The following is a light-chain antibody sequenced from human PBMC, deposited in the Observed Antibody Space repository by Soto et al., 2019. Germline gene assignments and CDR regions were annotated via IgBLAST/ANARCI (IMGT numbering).Light chain of an antibody. CDR3: QQLNSFT. J-gene: IGKJ4*01. Sequence: DIQMTQSPSTLSASVGDTITINCRASQRVRNWLAWYQQKPGEAPKLLIYKASTLESGVPSRFSGSGSGTDFTLTISSLQPDDFASYYCQQLNSFTFGGGTKVEIK. CDR1: QRVRNW. V-gene: IGKV1-5*03. CDR2: KAS.